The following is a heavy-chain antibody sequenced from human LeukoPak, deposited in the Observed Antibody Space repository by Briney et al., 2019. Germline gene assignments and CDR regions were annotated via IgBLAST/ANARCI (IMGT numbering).Heavy chain of an antibody. D-gene: IGHD3-3*01. Sequence: ASVKVSCKASGYTFTSYGISWVRQAPGQGLEWMGWISAYNGNTNYAQKLQGRVTMTTDTSTSTAYMELRSLRSDDTAVYYCARDLEWRYDFWSGSDPNWFDPWGQGTLVTVSS. CDR1: GYTFTSYG. CDR2: ISAYNGNT. CDR3: ARDLEWRYDFWSGSDPNWFDP. J-gene: IGHJ5*02. V-gene: IGHV1-18*01.